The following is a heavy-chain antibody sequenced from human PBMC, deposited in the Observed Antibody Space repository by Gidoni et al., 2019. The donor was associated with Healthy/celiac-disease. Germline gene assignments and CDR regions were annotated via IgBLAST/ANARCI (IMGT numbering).Heavy chain of an antibody. D-gene: IGHD6-19*01. J-gene: IGHJ5*02. CDR2: IYYSGST. CDR1: GGSISSYY. Sequence: QVQLQESGPGLVKPSETLSLTCTVPGGSISSYYWSWIRQPPGKGLEWIGYIYYSGSTNYNPSLKSRVTISVDTSKNQFSLKLSSVPAADTAVYYCARGVSISGWAAWGQGTLVTVSS. V-gene: IGHV4-59*01. CDR3: ARGVSISGWAA.